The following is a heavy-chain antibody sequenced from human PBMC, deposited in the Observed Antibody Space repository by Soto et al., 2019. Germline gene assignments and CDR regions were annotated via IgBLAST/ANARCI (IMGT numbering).Heavy chain of an antibody. D-gene: IGHD1-1*01. CDR1: AGSISSDMYH. CDR2: VDYTGNT. J-gene: IGHJ6*02. V-gene: IGHV4-39*01. CDR3: ARQILEPRRYFYYGFEV. Sequence: MQESGPGLVKPSETLSLTCTFSAGSISSDMYHWGWVRQPPGKGLEWIGSVDYTGNTYFTPSLKSRVTISVDTSKNQSSLQLTSVTAAATAVYYCARQILEPRRYFYYGFEVWGQGTTVTVSS.